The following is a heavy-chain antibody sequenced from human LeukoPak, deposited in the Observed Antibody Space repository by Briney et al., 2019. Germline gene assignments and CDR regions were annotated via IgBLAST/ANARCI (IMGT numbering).Heavy chain of an antibody. CDR2: IYYTGNT. V-gene: IGHV4-38-2*02. CDR1: GYSISNGYY. D-gene: IGHD5-18*01. Sequence: SETLSLTCTVSGYSISNGYYWGWIRQPPGKGLEWIGSIYYTGNTYYNPSLRSRVTISVDTSKKQFSLKLSSVTAADTAVYYCARALRGYSYATFRSYYYYYMDVWGKGTTVTISS. CDR3: ARALRGYSYATFRSYYYYYMDV. J-gene: IGHJ6*03.